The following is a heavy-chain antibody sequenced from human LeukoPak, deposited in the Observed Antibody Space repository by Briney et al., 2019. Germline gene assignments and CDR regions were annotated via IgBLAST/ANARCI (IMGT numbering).Heavy chain of an antibody. CDR3: AKALRYCSSTSCPFS. D-gene: IGHD2-2*01. Sequence: PGGSLRLSCAASGFTFSSYAMSWVRQAPGKGLEWVSAISGSGGSTYYADSVKGRFTISRDNSKNTLYLQMNSLGAEDTAVYYCAKALRYCSSTSCPFSWGQGTLVTVSS. CDR1: GFTFSSYA. J-gene: IGHJ5*02. V-gene: IGHV3-23*01. CDR2: ISGSGGST.